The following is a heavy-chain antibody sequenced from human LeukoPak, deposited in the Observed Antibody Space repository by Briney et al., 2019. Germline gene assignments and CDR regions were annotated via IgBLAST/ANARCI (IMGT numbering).Heavy chain of an antibody. CDR2: IYYSGST. D-gene: IGHD6-13*01. CDR3: ARIVAAAGSNYFDY. V-gene: IGHV4-31*03. CDR1: GGSISSGGYY. Sequence: PSQTLSLTCTVSGGSISSGGYYWSWIRQHPGKGREWIGYIYYSGSTYYNPSLKSRLTISRDTSKNQFSLRLSSVTAADTAVYSCARIVAAAGSNYFDYWGQGTLVTVSS. J-gene: IGHJ4*02.